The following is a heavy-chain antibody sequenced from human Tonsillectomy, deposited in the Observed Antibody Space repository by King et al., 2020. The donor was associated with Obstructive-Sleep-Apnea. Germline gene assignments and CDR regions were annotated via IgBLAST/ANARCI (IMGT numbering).Heavy chain of an antibody. CDR3: ARDSTGTWNGDFDF. J-gene: IGHJ4*02. D-gene: IGHD1-1*01. Sequence: VQLVESGGGVVQPGRSLRLACAASGFTFSRYAIHWVRQAPGKGLEWVAVISYDGGNEYYADSVKGRFTISRDNSKNTLYLQMNSLRVEDTAVYYCARDSTGTWNGDFDFWGQGTLVNVSS. CDR2: ISYDGGNE. V-gene: IGHV3-30*04. CDR1: GFTFSRYA.